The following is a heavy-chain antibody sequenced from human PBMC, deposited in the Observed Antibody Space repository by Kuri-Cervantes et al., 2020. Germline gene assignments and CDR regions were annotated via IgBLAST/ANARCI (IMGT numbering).Heavy chain of an antibody. J-gene: IGHJ4*02. D-gene: IGHD6-13*01. CDR3: ARGGAQQLEY. CDR2: IYYSGNT. CDR1: GGSISSYY. Sequence: GSLRPSCTVSGGSISSYYWSWIRQPPGKGLEWIGYIYYSGNTNYNPSLKSRVTISVDTSMNQFSLKLSSVTAADTAVYYCARGGAQQLEYWGQGTLVTVSS. V-gene: IGHV4-59*01.